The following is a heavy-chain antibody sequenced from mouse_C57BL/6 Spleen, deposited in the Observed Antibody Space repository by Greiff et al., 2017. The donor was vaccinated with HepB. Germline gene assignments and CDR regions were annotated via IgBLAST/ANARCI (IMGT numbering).Heavy chain of an antibody. J-gene: IGHJ4*01. V-gene: IGHV1-82*01. CDR1: GYAFSSSW. Sequence: VKLEASVKISCKASGYAFSSSWMNWVKQRPGKGLEWIGRIYPGDGDTNYNGKFKGKATLTADKSSSTAYMQLSSLTSEDSAVYFCARAYYGSRVYAMDYWGQGTSVTVSS. CDR2: IYPGDGDT. D-gene: IGHD1-1*01. CDR3: ARAYYGSRVYAMDY.